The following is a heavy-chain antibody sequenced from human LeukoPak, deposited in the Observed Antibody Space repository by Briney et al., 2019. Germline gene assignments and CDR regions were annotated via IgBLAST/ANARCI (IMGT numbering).Heavy chain of an antibody. CDR1: GGTFSSYA. Sequence: GASVKVSCRASGGTFSSYAISWVRQAPGQGLEWMGGIIPIFGTANYAQKFQGRVTITADKSTSTAYMELSSLRSEDTAVYCCARDVGGYCGSGSYYRAFDYWGQGTLVTVSS. J-gene: IGHJ4*02. CDR3: ARDVGGYCGSGSYYRAFDY. V-gene: IGHV1-69*06. CDR2: IIPIFGTA. D-gene: IGHD3-10*01.